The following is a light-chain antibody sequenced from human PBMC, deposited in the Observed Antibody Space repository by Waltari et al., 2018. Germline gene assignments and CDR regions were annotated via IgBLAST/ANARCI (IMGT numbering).Light chain of an antibody. CDR3: SSYTSSSTWV. V-gene: IGLV2-18*02. CDR2: EVS. J-gene: IGLJ1*01. CDR1: SSDVGSYNR. Sequence: QPALTQPPSVSGSPGQSVTISCTGTSSDVGSYNRVSWYQQPPDTAPKLIIYEVSDRPSGVPDRFSGSKSANTAFLTISGLQAEDEADYFCSSYTSSSTWVFGTGTKVTVL.